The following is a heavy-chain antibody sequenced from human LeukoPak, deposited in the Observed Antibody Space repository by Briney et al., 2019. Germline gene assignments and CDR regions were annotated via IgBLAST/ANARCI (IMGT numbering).Heavy chain of an antibody. CDR1: GFTFSSYA. V-gene: IGHV3-23*01. J-gene: IGHJ4*02. D-gene: IGHD6-19*01. Sequence: GGSLRLSCAASGFTFSSYAMSWVRQAPGKGLEWVSAISGSGGSTYYADSVKGRFTISRDNSKNTLYLQMNSLRAEDAAVYYCAKSGSGWYGGPYYFDYWGQGTLVTVSS. CDR3: AKSGSGWYGGPYYFDY. CDR2: ISGSGGST.